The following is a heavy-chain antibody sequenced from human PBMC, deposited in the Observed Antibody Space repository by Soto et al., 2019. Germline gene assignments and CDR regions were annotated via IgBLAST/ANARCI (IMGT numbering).Heavy chain of an antibody. Sequence: QVQLVQSGAEVKKPGASVKVSYKASGYTFTSYGINWVRQAPGQGLEWMGWISADNGNTNYAQKLQGRVTMTTDTSTSTDYMELRRLSSDDTAVYSCAREGGDGSGSHWGQGTLVIVSS. V-gene: IGHV1-18*01. CDR2: ISADNGNT. CDR3: AREGGDGSGSH. J-gene: IGHJ4*02. D-gene: IGHD3-10*01. CDR1: GYTFTSYG.